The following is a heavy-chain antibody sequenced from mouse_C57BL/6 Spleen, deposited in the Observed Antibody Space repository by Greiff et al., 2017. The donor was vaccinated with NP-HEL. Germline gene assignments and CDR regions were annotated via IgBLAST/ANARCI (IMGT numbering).Heavy chain of an antibody. Sequence: VQLVESGAELMKPGASVKLSCKATGYTFTGYWIEWVKQRPGHGLEWIGEILPGSGSTNYNEKFKGKATFTADTSSNTAYMQLSSLTTEDSAIYYCARRLDYYGSSSYAMDYWGQGTSVTVSS. CDR3: ARRLDYYGSSSYAMDY. D-gene: IGHD1-1*01. CDR2: ILPGSGST. V-gene: IGHV1-9*01. CDR1: GYTFTGYW. J-gene: IGHJ4*01.